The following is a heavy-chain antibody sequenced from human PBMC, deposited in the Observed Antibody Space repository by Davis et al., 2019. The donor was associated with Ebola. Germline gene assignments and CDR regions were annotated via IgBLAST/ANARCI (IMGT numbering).Heavy chain of an antibody. CDR3: AGIGNNWHAPLDY. Sequence: PSETLSLTCTVSGDTTAIHYYSWVRQSPGKGLEWIGYVYKSGATDYNPPLKSQVTISLDTSKTQVSLNLNSVTAADTVIYFCAGIGNNWHAPLDYWGQGTRVTVSS. J-gene: IGHJ4*02. CDR1: GDTTAIHY. CDR2: VYKSGAT. V-gene: IGHV4-59*11. D-gene: IGHD1-1*01.